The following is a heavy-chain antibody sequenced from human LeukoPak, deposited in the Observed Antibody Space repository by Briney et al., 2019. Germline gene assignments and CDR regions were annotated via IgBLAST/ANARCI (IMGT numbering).Heavy chain of an antibody. Sequence: QTGGSLRLSCVASGFTFSNYWMSWVRQAPGKGLEWVANIKQDGSDKYYVDSVKGRFTISRDNAKDSLYLQMNSLRAEDTAVYYCARGGGSVDYWGQGTLVTVSS. CDR2: IKQDGSDK. V-gene: IGHV3-7*05. CDR1: GFTFSNYW. J-gene: IGHJ4*02. CDR3: ARGGGSVDY. D-gene: IGHD4-23*01.